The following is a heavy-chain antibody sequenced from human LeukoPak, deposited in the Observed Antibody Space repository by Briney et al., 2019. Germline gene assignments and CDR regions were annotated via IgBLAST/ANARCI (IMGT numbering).Heavy chain of an antibody. Sequence: GGSLRLSSAASGFTFTTAWMSWVRQAPGKGLEWVGRIKGTNDGGTADYTAPVKGRLIISRDDSKNTLYLQMNSLKTEDTAVYYCSTDWSSSSHWGQGTLVTVSS. J-gene: IGHJ4*02. V-gene: IGHV3-15*01. CDR1: GFTFTTAW. D-gene: IGHD6-13*01. CDR2: IKGTNDGGTA. CDR3: STDWSSSSH.